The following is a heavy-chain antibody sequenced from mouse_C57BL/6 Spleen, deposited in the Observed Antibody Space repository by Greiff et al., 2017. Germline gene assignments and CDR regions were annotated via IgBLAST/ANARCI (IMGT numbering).Heavy chain of an antibody. CDR1: GFTFSDYG. D-gene: IGHD2-2*01. J-gene: IGHJ3*01. CDR3: ASGYGSWFAY. V-gene: IGHV5-17*01. CDR2: ISSGSSTI. Sequence: EVQWVESGGGLVKPGGSLKLSCAASGFTFSDYGMHWVRQAPEKGLEWVAYISSGSSTIYYADTVKGRFTISRDNAKNTLFLQMTSLRSEDTAMYYCASGYGSWFAYWGQGTLVTVSA.